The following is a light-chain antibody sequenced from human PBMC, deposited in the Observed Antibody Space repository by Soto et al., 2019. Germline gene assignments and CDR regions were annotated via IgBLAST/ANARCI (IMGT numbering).Light chain of an antibody. CDR2: GAS. CDR1: QSVSSSY. CDR3: QQYGSSPLT. J-gene: IGKJ4*01. V-gene: IGKV3-20*01. Sequence: EIVLTQSPGTLSLSPGERATLSCRASQSVSSSYLAWYQQRPGQAPRLLIYGASTRATGIPDRFSGSGSGTDFTLTISRLESEDFAVYYCQQYGSSPLTLGGGTKLEIK.